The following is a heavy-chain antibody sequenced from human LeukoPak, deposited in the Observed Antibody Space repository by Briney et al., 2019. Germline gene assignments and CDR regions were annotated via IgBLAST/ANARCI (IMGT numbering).Heavy chain of an antibody. J-gene: IGHJ5*02. Sequence: PSETLSLTCAVYGGSFSGYYWSWIRQPPGKGLEWIGEINHSGSTNYNPSLKSRVTISVDTSKNQFSLKLSSVTAADTAVYYCARDRGLRLGELSCNWFDPWGQGTLVTVSS. CDR3: ARDRGLRLGELSCNWFDP. CDR1: GGSFSGYY. D-gene: IGHD3-16*02. CDR2: INHSGST. V-gene: IGHV4-34*01.